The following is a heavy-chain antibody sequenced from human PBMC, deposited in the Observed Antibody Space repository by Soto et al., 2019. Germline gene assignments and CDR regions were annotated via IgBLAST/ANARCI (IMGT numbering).Heavy chain of an antibody. CDR1: GFTLRNAW. D-gene: IGHD3-22*01. CDR3: TTDEATMIVVNIGH. V-gene: IGHV3-15*07. J-gene: IGHJ4*02. Sequence: GGSLRLACAASGFTLRNAWMNWVRQAPGKGLERVGRIKSKTDGGTTDYAAPVKGRFTISRDDSKNTLYLQMNSPKTEDTAVYYCTTDEATMIVVNIGHWGQGTLVTVSS. CDR2: IKSKTDGGTT.